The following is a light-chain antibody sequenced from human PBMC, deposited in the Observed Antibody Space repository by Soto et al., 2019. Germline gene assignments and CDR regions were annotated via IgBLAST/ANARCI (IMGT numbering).Light chain of an antibody. CDR3: QKYNSAPRK. CDR2: AAS. Sequence: DIQMTQSPSSLSASVGDRVTITCRASHGISNYLAWYQQKPGKVPKLLIYAASTLQSRDPSRFSGSGSVTDFTLTISSLQPEDVATYYCQKYNSAPRKVGQGTKVEIK. V-gene: IGKV1-27*01. J-gene: IGKJ1*01. CDR1: HGISNY.